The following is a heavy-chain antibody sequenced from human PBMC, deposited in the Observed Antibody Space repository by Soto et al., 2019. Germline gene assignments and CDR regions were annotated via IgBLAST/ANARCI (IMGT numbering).Heavy chain of an antibody. CDR2: FSKDGTST. V-gene: IGHV3-30-3*01. CDR1: GFTFSDYD. Sequence: QLVESGGGVVQPGRSLRLSCAASGFTFSDYDFHWVRQAPGKGLEWVAVFSKDGTSTYYVGSVKGRFTISRDNSKNTLYLQMDSLIPEDTAVYYCTRGIKGGLVPWGQGTLVTVSS. J-gene: IGHJ5*02. CDR3: TRGIKGGLVP.